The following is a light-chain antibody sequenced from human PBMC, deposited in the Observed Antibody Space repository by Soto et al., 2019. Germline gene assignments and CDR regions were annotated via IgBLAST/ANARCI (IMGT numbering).Light chain of an antibody. J-gene: IGLJ1*01. CDR2: RNN. V-gene: IGLV1-47*01. Sequence: QSALTQPTSASGTPGQGVTISCSGSTSNIGSNYVYWYQQLPGTAPKLLIYRNNQRPSGVPDRFSGSKSGTSASLAISGLRSDDEADYFSATCDDSLNGFYVFGTGSKVTVL. CDR1: TSNIGSNY. CDR3: ATCDDSLNGFYV.